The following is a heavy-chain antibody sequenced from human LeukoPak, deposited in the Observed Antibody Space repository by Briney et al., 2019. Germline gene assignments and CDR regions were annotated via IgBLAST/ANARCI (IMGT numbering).Heavy chain of an antibody. V-gene: IGHV3-48*04. CDR3: AREAYRGKLGMDV. J-gene: IGHJ6*02. D-gene: IGHD1-26*01. CDR1: GFTFSSYS. CDR2: ISSSSSTI. Sequence: AGGSLRLSCAASGFTFSSYSMNWVRQAPGKGLEWVSYISSSSSTIYYADSVKGRFTISRDNAKNSLCLQMNSLRAEDTAVYYCAREAYRGKLGMDVWGQGTTVTVSS.